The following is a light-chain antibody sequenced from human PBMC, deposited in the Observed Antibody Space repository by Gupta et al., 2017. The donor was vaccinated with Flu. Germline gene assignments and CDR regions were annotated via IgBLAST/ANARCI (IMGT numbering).Light chain of an antibody. V-gene: IGLV2-8*01. CDR3: GANGVNDV. Sequence: QSALPQPPSASGSPGQSVAISCTGTSSDIGANNYVSWYQQHPGKPPKLMIYEGTKGPSGVPDRFSGAKSGNTASLTVAGLQAEDEDDYYCGANGVNDVFGAGTKVTVL. J-gene: IGLJ1*01. CDR1: SSDIGANNY. CDR2: EGT.